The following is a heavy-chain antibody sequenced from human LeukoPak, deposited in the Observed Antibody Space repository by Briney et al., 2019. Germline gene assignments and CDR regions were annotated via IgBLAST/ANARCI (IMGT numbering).Heavy chain of an antibody. CDR2: IYYSGST. CDR1: GGSISNYY. CDR3: ARGLRQWLAFDAFDI. D-gene: IGHD6-19*01. J-gene: IGHJ3*02. Sequence: SETLSLTCTVSGGSISNYYWSWIRQPPGKGLEWIGYIYYSGSTNYNPSLKSRVTISVDTSKIQFSLKLSSVTAADTAVYYCARGLRQWLAFDAFDIWGQGTVVTVSS. V-gene: IGHV4-59*13.